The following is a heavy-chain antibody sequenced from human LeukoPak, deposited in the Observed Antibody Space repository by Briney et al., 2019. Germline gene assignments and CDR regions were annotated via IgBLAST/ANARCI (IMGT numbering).Heavy chain of an antibody. CDR2: INPSGGST. CDR3: AKTRYGDYSFDY. V-gene: IGHV1-46*01. Sequence: ASVKVSCKASEYTFTSYYMHWVRQAPGQGLEWMGIINPSGGSTSYAQKFQGRVTMTRDTSTSTVYMELSSLRSEDTAVYYCAKTRYGDYSFDYWGQGTLVTVSS. D-gene: IGHD4-17*01. CDR1: EYTFTSYY. J-gene: IGHJ4*02.